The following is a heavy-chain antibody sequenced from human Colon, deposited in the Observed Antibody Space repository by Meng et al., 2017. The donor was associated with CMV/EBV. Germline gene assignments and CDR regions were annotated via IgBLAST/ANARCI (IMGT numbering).Heavy chain of an antibody. CDR2: ISSSSREI. Sequence: GGSLRLSCAASGFTFRNYAMNWVRQAPGKGLEWVSFISSSSREIYYADSVKDRFTISRDNAKNSLYLQMNSLRAEDSAVYYCASTIVVEPAATTDYWGQGTLVTVSS. D-gene: IGHD2-2*01. V-gene: IGHV3-21*01. CDR1: GFTFRNYA. CDR3: ASTIVVEPAATTDY. J-gene: IGHJ4*02.